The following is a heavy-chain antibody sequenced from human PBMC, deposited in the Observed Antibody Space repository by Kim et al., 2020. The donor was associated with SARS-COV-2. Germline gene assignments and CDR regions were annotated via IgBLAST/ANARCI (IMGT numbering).Heavy chain of an antibody. CDR2: ISWDGGST. V-gene: IGHV3-43*01. CDR3: AKDFSGAAAGMGGGNWFDP. Sequence: GGSLRLSCAASGFTFDDYTMHWVRQAPGKGLEWVSLISWDGGSTYYADSVKGRFTISRDNSKNSLYLQMNSLRTEDTALYYCAKDFSGAAAGMGGGNWFDPWGQGTLVTVSS. CDR1: GFTFDDYT. D-gene: IGHD6-13*01. J-gene: IGHJ5*02.